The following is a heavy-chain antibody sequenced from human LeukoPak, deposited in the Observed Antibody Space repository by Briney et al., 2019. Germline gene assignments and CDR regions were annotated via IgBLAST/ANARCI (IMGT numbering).Heavy chain of an antibody. Sequence: PSETLSLTCTVSGGSISSYYWSWIRQPPGKGLEWIGHIYYSGSTNYNPSLKSRVTISVDTSKNQFSLKVSSVTAADTAVYYCARGQRDGSGYYSSYFDYWGQGTLVTVSS. D-gene: IGHD3-22*01. CDR3: ARGQRDGSGYYSSYFDY. CDR1: GGSISSYY. V-gene: IGHV4-59*01. J-gene: IGHJ4*02. CDR2: IYYSGST.